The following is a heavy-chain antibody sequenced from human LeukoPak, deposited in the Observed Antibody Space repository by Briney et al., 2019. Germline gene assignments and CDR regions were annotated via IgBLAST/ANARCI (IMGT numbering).Heavy chain of an antibody. CDR3: ARKYSGTNPFDY. Sequence: GGSLRLSCAASGFTVSSNYMSWVRQAPGKGLEWVSVIYSGGSTYYADSVKGRFTISRDLSKNTLYLQMNSLRAEDTALYYCARKYSGTNPFDYWGQETLVTVSS. V-gene: IGHV3-53*01. CDR2: IYSGGST. J-gene: IGHJ4*02. CDR1: GFTVSSNY. D-gene: IGHD1-26*01.